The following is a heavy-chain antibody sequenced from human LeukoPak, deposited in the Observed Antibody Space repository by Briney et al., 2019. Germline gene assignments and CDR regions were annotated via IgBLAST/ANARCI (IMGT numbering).Heavy chain of an antibody. Sequence: ASVKVSCKAFGYTFTSNYMHWVRQAPGQGPEWMGVISPSGGSTTYAQKFQGRATMTRNTSISTAYMELSSLRSEDTAVYYCARGRWYEGDYWGQGTLVTVSS. CDR1: GYTFTSNY. CDR2: ISPSGGST. J-gene: IGHJ4*02. V-gene: IGHV1-46*01. CDR3: ARGRWYEGDY. D-gene: IGHD6-13*01.